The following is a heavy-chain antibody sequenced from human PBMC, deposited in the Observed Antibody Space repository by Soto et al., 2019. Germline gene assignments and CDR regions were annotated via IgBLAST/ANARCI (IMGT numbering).Heavy chain of an antibody. CDR3: ARVKSWFGELQIDY. D-gene: IGHD3-10*01. Sequence: ESGGGVVQPGRSLRLSCAASGFTFSSYGMHWVRQAPGKGLEWVAVIWYDGSNKYYADSVKGRFTISRDNSKNTLYLQMNSLRAEDTAVYYCARVKSWFGELQIDYWGQGTLVTVSS. V-gene: IGHV3-33*01. CDR2: IWYDGSNK. CDR1: GFTFSSYG. J-gene: IGHJ4*02.